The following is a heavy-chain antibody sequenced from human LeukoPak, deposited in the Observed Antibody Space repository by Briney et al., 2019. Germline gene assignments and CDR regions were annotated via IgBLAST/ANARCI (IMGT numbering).Heavy chain of an antibody. V-gene: IGHV1-69*13. D-gene: IGHD4-17*01. Sequence: SVKVSCKASGGTFSSYAISWVRQAPGQGLEWMGGIIPIFGTANYAQKFQGRVTITADESTSTAYMGLSSLRSEDTAVYYCASLGADYGDYPFDPWGQGTLVTVSS. J-gene: IGHJ5*02. CDR2: IIPIFGTA. CDR3: ASLGADYGDYPFDP. CDR1: GGTFSSYA.